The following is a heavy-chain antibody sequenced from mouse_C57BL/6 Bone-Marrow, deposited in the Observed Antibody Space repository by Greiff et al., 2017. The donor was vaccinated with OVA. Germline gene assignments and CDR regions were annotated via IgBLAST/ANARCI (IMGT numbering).Heavy chain of an antibody. CDR1: GYTFTDYE. V-gene: IGHV1-15*01. CDR3: TRGYSNYYAMDY. D-gene: IGHD2-5*01. CDR2: IDPETGGT. J-gene: IGHJ4*01. Sequence: QVQLQQSGAELVRPGASVTLSCKASGYTFTDYEMHWVKQTPVHGLEWIGAIDPETGGTAYNPKFKGKAILTADKYSSTPYMELRSLTSEDSAVYYCTRGYSNYYAMDYWGQGTSVTVSS.